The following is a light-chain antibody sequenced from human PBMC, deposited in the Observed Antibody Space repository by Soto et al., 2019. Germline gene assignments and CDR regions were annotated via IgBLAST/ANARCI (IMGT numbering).Light chain of an antibody. CDR3: ATWDDSLNVVV. CDR2: SNN. J-gene: IGLJ2*01. Sequence: QSVLTQPPSASGTPGQRVSISCSGSSSNIGSNSVNWFQHLPGTAPKRLIYSNNQRPSGVPDRVSGSKSGASASLAISGLQSEDEADYYCATWDDSLNVVVFGGGTQLTVL. CDR1: SSNIGSNS. V-gene: IGLV1-44*01.